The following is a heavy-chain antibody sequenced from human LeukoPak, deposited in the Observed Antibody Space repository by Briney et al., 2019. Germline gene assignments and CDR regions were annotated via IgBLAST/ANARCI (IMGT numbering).Heavy chain of an antibody. V-gene: IGHV4-59*08. CDR2: IYYSGST. D-gene: IGHD6-25*01. CDR1: GGSISSYY. CDR3: ARQSTGIAAADY. J-gene: IGHJ4*02. Sequence: ASETLSLTCTVSGGSISSYYGSWIRQPPGKGLEWIGYIYYSGSTNYNPSLKSRVTISVDTSKNQFSLMLSSVTAADTAVYYCARQSTGIAAADYWGQGTLVTVS.